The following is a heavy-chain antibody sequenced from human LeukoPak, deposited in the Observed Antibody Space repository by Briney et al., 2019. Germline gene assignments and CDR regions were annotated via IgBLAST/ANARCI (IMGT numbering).Heavy chain of an antibody. D-gene: IGHD2-2*01. V-gene: IGHV1-18*01. CDR3: ARGAGYCSSTSCYVFSVDYYYYGMDV. CDR2: ISAYNGNT. J-gene: IGHJ6*02. CDR1: GYTFTSYG. Sequence: GASVKVSCEASGYTFTSYGISWVRQAPGQGLEWMGWISAYNGNTNYAQKLQGRVTVTTDTSTSTAYMELRSLRSDDTAVYYCARGAGYCSSTSCYVFSVDYYYYGMDVWGQGTTVTVSS.